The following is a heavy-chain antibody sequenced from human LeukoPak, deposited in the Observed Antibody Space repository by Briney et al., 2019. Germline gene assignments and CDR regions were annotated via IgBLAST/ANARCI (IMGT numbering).Heavy chain of an antibody. CDR3: ARATTYFYGSVTYDWFDP. J-gene: IGHJ5*02. D-gene: IGHD3-10*01. CDR2: IESDGST. V-gene: IGHV3-74*01. CDR1: GFTFSSYW. Sequence: GGSLRLSCAASGFTFSSYWMHWVRRTPGKGLVWVSRIESDGSTIYADSVRGRFTISRDNAKNMVYLQMNSLRAEDTAMYYCARATTYFYGSVTYDWFDPWGQGTLVTVSS.